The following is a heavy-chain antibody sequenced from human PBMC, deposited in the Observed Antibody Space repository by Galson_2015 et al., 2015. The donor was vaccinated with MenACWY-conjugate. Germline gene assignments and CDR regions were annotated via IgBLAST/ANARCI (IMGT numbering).Heavy chain of an antibody. V-gene: IGHV3-11*03. D-gene: IGHD6-13*01. CDR1: GFTFTDYY. CDR3: ARFRGHSSSWGVY. CDR2: ISSSGGYT. Sequence: SLRLSCAASGFTFTDYYMSWIRQAPGKGLEWVSYISSSGGYTTYADSVKGRFTISRDNAKNSLYLQMNSLRVEDTAVYYCARFRGHSSSWGVYWGQGTRVTVSS. J-gene: IGHJ4*02.